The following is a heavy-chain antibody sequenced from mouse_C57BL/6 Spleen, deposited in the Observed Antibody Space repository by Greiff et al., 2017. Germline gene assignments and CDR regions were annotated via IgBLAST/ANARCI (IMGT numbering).Heavy chain of an antibody. CDR1: GYSFTDYN. CDR3: ARGMNAQAQAWFAY. J-gene: IGHJ3*01. V-gene: IGHV1-39*01. Sequence: EVKLMESGPELVKPGASVKISCKASGYSFTDYNMNWVKQSNGKSLEWIGVINPNYGTTSYNQKFKGKATLTVDQSSSTAYMQLNSLTSEDSAVYYCARGMNAQAQAWFAYWGQGTLVTVSA. CDR2: INPNYGTT. D-gene: IGHD3-2*02.